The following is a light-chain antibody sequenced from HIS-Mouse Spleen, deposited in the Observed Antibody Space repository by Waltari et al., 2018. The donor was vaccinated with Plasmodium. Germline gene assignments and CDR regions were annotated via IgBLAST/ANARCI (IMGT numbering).Light chain of an antibody. V-gene: IGLV2-23*03. Sequence: QSALTQPASVSGSPGQSITISCTGTSSDVGSYNLVSWYQQHPGKAPKPMIYEGSKRPSGVSNRFSGSKAGNTASLTFSGLQAEDEADYYCCSYAGSSTFVFGGGTKLTVL. CDR1: SSDVGSYNL. CDR3: CSYAGSSTFV. CDR2: EGS. J-gene: IGLJ3*02.